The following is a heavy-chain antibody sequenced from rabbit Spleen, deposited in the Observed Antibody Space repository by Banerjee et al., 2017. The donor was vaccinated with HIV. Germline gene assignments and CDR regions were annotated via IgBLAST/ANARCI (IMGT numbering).Heavy chain of an antibody. CDR2: IDPVFGNT. V-gene: IGHV1S47*01. CDR3: VGDKASISGKNSHWYVDL. Sequence: QEQLVESGGGLVQPGGSLKLSCKASGFSFNSGYDMCLVRQAPRRGPEWSAYIDPVFGNTFYASWMNGRFTISRHKAQNTIYIQLNSMTTADTTTYFCVGDKASISGKNSHWYVDLWGPGTLVTVS. D-gene: IGHD1-1*01. J-gene: IGHJ4*01. CDR1: GFSFNSGYD.